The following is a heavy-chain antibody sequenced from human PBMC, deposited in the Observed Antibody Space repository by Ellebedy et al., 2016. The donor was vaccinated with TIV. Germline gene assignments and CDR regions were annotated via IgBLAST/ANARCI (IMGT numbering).Heavy chain of an antibody. V-gene: IGHV3-48*02. CDR3: VRDAAGTQGTYWYFDL. CDR2: ISNRDGIV. J-gene: IGHJ2*01. Sequence: GGSLRFSCAASGFIFNTYSMNWVRQAPGKRLEWISYISNRDGIVYYADSVEGRFTISRDDARNSLSLQMNSLRDEDTAIYYCVRDAAGTQGTYWYFDLWGRGTLVTVSS. CDR1: GFIFNTYS. D-gene: IGHD3-10*01.